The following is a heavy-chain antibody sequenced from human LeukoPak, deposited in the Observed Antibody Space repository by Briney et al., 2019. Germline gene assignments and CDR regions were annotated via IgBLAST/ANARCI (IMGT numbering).Heavy chain of an antibody. D-gene: IGHD3-10*01. J-gene: IGHJ3*02. CDR3: ARPVRGGDAFDI. CDR1: GGSISSYY. Sequence: PSETLSLTCTVSGGSISSYYWSWIRQPPGKGPEWIGYIYYSGSTNYNPSLKSRVTISVDTSKNQFSLKLSSVTAADTAVYYCARPVRGGDAFDIWGQGTMVTVSS. CDR2: IYYSGST. V-gene: IGHV4-59*12.